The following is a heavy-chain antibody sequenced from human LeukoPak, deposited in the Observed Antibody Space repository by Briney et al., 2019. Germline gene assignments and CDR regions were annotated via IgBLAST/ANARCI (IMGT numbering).Heavy chain of an antibody. V-gene: IGHV4-38-2*01. CDR2: IYHSGST. J-gene: IGHJ4*02. CDR3: ARRGGVALDY. D-gene: IGHD3-16*01. CDR1: GYSISSGYY. Sequence: SETLSLTCAVSGYSISSGYYWGWIRQPPGKGLEWIGSIYHSGSTYYNPSLKSRVTISVDTSKNQFSLKVSSVTAADTAVCYCARRGGVALDYWGQGTLVTVSS.